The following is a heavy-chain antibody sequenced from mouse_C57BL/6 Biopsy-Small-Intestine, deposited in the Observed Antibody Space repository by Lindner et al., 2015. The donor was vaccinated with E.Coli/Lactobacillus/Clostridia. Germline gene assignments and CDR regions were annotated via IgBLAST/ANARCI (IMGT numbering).Heavy chain of an antibody. CDR2: IYPGDGDT. CDR3: ARDYYGSSCDY. D-gene: IGHD1-1*01. V-gene: IGHV1-82*01. J-gene: IGHJ2*01. Sequence: VQLQESGPELVKPGASVKISCKASGYAFSNSWMNWVKQRPGKGLEWIGRIYPGDGDTNYNGKFKGKATLTADKSSSTAYMQLSSLTSEDSAVYFCARDYYGSSCDYWGQGTTLTVS. CDR1: GYAFSNSW.